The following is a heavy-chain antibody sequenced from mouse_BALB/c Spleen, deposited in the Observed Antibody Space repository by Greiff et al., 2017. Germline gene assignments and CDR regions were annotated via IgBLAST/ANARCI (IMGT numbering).Heavy chain of an antibody. V-gene: IGHV3-6*02. J-gene: IGHJ3*01. CDR1: GYSITSGYY. D-gene: IGHD1-1*01. Sequence: EVKLQESGPGLVKPSQSLSLTCSVTGYSITSGYYWNWIRQFPGNQLEWMGYISYDGSNNYNPSLKNRISITRDTSKNQFFLKLNSVTTEDTATYYCATYYYGSSSWFAYWGQGTLVTVSA. CDR3: ATYYYGSSSWFAY. CDR2: ISYDGSN.